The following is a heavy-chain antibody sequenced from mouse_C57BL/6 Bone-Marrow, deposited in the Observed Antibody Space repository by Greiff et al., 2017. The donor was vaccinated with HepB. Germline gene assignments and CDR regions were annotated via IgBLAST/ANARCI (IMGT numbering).Heavy chain of an antibody. CDR1: GFSFNTYA. V-gene: IGHV10-1*01. D-gene: IGHD2-4*01. CDR2: IRSKSNNYAT. J-gene: IGHJ4*01. Sequence: EVKLVESGGGLVQPKGSLKLSCAASGFSFNTYAMNWDRQAPGKGLEWVARIRSKSNNYATYYADSVKDRFTISRDDSESMLYLQMNNLKTEDTAMYYCVRQGDYAHWYAMDYWGQGTSVTVSS. CDR3: VRQGDYAHWYAMDY.